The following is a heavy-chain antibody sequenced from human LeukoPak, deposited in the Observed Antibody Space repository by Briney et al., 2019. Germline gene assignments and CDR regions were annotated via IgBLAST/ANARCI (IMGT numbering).Heavy chain of an antibody. CDR3: ARGEYYDFWSGYYPLHYYGMDV. D-gene: IGHD3-3*01. Sequence: GGSLRLSCAASGFTFNSYAMHWVRQAPGKGREWVAVISYYGSNKYYADSVKGRFTISRDNSKNTLYLQMNSLRAEDTAVYYCARGEYYDFWSGYYPLHYYGMDVWGQGTTVTVSS. V-gene: IGHV3-30-3*01. CDR1: GFTFNSYA. J-gene: IGHJ6*02. CDR2: ISYYGSNK.